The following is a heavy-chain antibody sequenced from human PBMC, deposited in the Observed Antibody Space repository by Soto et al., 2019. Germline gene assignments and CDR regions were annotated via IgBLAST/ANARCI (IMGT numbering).Heavy chain of an antibody. Sequence: QVQLVQSGAEVKKPGSSVKVSCKASGGTFGSYSFSWVRQAPGQGLEWMGGIIPVFGTVKHAQKFQGRVTITADESTSTVYMELSRLRSEDTAVYYCARGADNSGYSSGWSLGSGMDVWGQGTTVTVSS. V-gene: IGHV1-69*01. CDR2: IIPVFGTV. J-gene: IGHJ6*02. D-gene: IGHD6-19*01. CDR1: GGTFGSYS. CDR3: ARGADNSGYSSGWSLGSGMDV.